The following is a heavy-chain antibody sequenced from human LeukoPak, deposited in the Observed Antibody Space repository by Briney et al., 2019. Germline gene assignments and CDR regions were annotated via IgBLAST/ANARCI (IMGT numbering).Heavy chain of an antibody. CDR2: INPSSGGT. V-gene: IGHV1-2*02. Sequence: ASVKVSCKASGYTFTGYYMHWVRQAPGQGLEWMGWINPSSGGTNYAQKFQGRVTMTRDTSISTAYMELSRLRSDDTAVYYCATPSAEDDAFDIWGQGTMVTVSS. CDR1: GYTFTGYY. CDR3: ATPSAEDDAFDI. D-gene: IGHD6-13*01. J-gene: IGHJ3*02.